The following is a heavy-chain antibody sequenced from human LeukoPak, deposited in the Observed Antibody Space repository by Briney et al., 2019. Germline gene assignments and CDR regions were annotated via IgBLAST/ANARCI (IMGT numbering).Heavy chain of an antibody. V-gene: IGHV3-7*05. CDR1: GFTFSRNW. CDR3: ARDSGYDKLDY. J-gene: IGHJ4*02. CDR2: IKHDGTEK. Sequence: QAGGSLRLSCAASGFTFSRNWMSWVRQAPGKGLERVAEIKHDGTEKYYVDSVKGRFTISRDNAKNSLYLQMNSLRAEDTAVYYCARDSGYDKLDYWGQGTLVTVSS. D-gene: IGHD5-12*01.